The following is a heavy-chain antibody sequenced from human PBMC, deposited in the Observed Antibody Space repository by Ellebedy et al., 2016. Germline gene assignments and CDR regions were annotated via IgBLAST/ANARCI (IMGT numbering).Heavy chain of an antibody. V-gene: IGHV3-48*01. J-gene: IGHJ4*02. CDR2: ISSSSSTI. Sequence: GESLKISCAASGFTFSSYSMNWVRQAPGKGLEWVSYISSSSSTIYYADSVKGRFTISRDNAKNSLYLQMNSLKASDTAMYYCARGLEEHVFDYWGQGTLVTVSS. CDR3: ARGLEEHVFDY. CDR1: GFTFSSYS. D-gene: IGHD1/OR15-1a*01.